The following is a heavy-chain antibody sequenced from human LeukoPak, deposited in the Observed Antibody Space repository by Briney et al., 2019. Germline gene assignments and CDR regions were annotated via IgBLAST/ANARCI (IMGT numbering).Heavy chain of an antibody. CDR2: IYCSGST. CDR3: ARRDSSGYKDAFDI. V-gene: IGHV4-59*08. Sequence: SETLSLTCTVSGGSISSYYWSWIRQPPGKGLGWIGYIYCSGSTNYNPSLKSRVTISVDTSKNQFSLKLSSVTAADTAVYYCARRDSSGYKDAFDIWGQGTMVTVSS. D-gene: IGHD3-22*01. J-gene: IGHJ3*02. CDR1: GGSISSYY.